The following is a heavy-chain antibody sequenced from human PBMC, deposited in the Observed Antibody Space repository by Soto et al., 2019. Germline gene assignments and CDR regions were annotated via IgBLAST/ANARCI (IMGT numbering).Heavy chain of an antibody. CDR3: ATSVFP. Sequence: QVQLQESGPGLVKPSPTLSLTCTVSGGSISSGGYYWNWIRQHPGKGLDWIGYIYYLGSTYYSPSLKSRVTLSVATSKNQFSLKLSSVAAEDTAVYYCATSVFPWGQGTLVTVSS. J-gene: IGHJ5*02. CDR1: GGSISSGGYY. V-gene: IGHV4-31*03. CDR2: IYYLGST.